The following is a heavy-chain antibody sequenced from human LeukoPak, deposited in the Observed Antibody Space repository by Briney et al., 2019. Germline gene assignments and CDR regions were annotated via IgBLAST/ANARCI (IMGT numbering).Heavy chain of an antibody. CDR3: ARREQWLVGDDY. V-gene: IGHV1-2*02. J-gene: IGHJ4*02. CDR1: GYTFTGYY. D-gene: IGHD6-19*01. CDR2: INPNSGGT. Sequence: ASVKVSCKASGYTFTGYYMHWVRQAPGQGLEWMGWINPNSGGTNYAQEFQGRVTMTTDTSTSTAYMELRSLRSDDTAVYYCARREQWLVGDDYWGQGTLVTVSS.